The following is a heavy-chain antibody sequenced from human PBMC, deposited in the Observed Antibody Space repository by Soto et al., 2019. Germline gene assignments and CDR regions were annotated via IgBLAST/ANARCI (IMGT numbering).Heavy chain of an antibody. CDR2: ISYDGSNK. CDR3: AKDIIAARPPYYYYGMDV. Sequence: QVQLVESGGGVVQPGRSLRLSCAASGFTFSSYGMHWVRQAPGKGLAWVAVISYDGSNKYYADSVKGRFTISRDNSKNSLYLQMNSLIADDTAVYYCAKDIIAARPPYYYYGMDVWGQGTTVTVSS. V-gene: IGHV3-30*18. J-gene: IGHJ6*02. CDR1: GFTFSSYG. D-gene: IGHD6-6*01.